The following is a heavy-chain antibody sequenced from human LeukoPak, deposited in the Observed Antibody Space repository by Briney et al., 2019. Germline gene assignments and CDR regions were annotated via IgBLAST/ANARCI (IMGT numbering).Heavy chain of an antibody. V-gene: IGHV1-2*02. CDR3: ARDRANNVSGYPMFSP. CDR1: GYTLTDYH. J-gene: IGHJ4*02. CDR2: LNPNSGAT. D-gene: IGHD3-22*01. Sequence: AASVKVSCKASGYTLTDYHIQWVRQAPGQGLEWMGTLNPNSGATNYAQKFQGRVTMTRDTSINTASMELSGLTSDDTAVYYCARDRANNVSGYPMFSPGGQGTLVTVS.